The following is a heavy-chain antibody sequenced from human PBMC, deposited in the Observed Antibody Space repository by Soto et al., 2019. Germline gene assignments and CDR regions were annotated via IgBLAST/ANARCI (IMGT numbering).Heavy chain of an antibody. D-gene: IGHD4-17*01. CDR1: GFTFITYW. CDR3: ARSGDVATVTDY. CDR2: INEDGSKN. Sequence: EVQLVESGGGLVQPGGSLRRSCAASGFTFITYWMSWVRQAPGKGLEWVANINEDGSKNYYVDSVRGPFTISRDNSQNSLYMHMSRLRADDTAVYYCARSGDVATVTDYWGQGTLVTESS. J-gene: IGHJ4*02. V-gene: IGHV3-7*01.